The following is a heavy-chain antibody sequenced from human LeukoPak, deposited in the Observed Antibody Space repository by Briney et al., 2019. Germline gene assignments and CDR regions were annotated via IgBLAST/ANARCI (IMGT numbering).Heavy chain of an antibody. CDR1: GGSISSYY. CDR3: ASGYFDWLSHAFDI. CDR2: IYYSGST. J-gene: IGHJ3*02. D-gene: IGHD3-9*01. Sequence: TSETPSLTCTVSGGSISSYYWSWIRQPPGKGLEWIGYIYYSGSTNYNPSLKSRVTISVDTSKNQFSLKLSSVTAADTAVYYCASGYFDWLSHAFDIWGQGTMVTVSS. V-gene: IGHV4-59*01.